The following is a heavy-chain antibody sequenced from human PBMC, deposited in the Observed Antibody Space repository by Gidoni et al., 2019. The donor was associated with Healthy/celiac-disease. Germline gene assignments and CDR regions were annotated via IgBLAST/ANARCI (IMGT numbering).Heavy chain of an antibody. CDR1: GFTFSSYS. V-gene: IGHV3-48*01. CDR3: ARGRIYYYDSSGYLDY. J-gene: IGHJ4*02. CDR2: ISSSSSTI. Sequence: EVQLVESGGGLVQPGGSLRLSCAASGFTFSSYSMNWVRQAAGKGLGWVSYISSSSSTIYYADSVKGRFTISRDNAKNSLYLQMNSLRAEDTAVYYCARGRIYYYDSSGYLDYWGQGTLVTVSS. D-gene: IGHD3-22*01.